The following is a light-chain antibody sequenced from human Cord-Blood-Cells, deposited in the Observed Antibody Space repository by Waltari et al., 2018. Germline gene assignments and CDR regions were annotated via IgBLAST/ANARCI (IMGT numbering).Light chain of an antibody. V-gene: IGKV3-20*01. CDR1: QSVSSSY. Sequence: EIVLTQSPGTLSLSPGERATLPCRASQSVSSSYLAWYQQKPGQAPRLLIYSASSRATGIPDRFSGSGSETDFTLTISRLEPEDFAVYYCQQYGSSPQTFGQGTKVEIK. CDR2: SAS. CDR3: QQYGSSPQT. J-gene: IGKJ1*01.